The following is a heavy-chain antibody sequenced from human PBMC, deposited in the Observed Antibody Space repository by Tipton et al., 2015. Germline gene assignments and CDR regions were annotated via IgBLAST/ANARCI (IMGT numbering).Heavy chain of an antibody. V-gene: IGHV4-59*01. CDR3: AREGEAGTFDY. Sequence: LSLTCTVSGGSISGYYWSWIRQPPGKGLEWIGYIYYSGSTNYNPSLKSRITISIETSKNQFSLKVSSVTAADTAVYYCAREGEAGTFDYWGQGTLVTVSS. J-gene: IGHJ4*02. CDR2: IYYSGST. D-gene: IGHD6-19*01. CDR1: GGSISGYY.